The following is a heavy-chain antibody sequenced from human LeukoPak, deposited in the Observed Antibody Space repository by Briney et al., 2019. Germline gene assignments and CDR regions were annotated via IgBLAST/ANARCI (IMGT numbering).Heavy chain of an antibody. Sequence: GGSLRLSCAASGFTFTDYAIYWVRQAPGRGLEWVSGISDYGRTTYYADSVKGRFTVSRDNSRNTAYLQMNSLRAEDTAVYYCAKEVVAASLAAYYFDYWGQGTLVTVSS. J-gene: IGHJ4*02. CDR1: GFTFTDYA. CDR2: ISDYGRTT. CDR3: AKEVVAASLAAYYFDY. D-gene: IGHD2-15*01. V-gene: IGHV3-23*01.